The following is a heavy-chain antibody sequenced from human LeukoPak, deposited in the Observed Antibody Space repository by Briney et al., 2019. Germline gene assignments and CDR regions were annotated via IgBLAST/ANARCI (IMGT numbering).Heavy chain of an antibody. J-gene: IGHJ4*02. CDR3: SKWGDYGFLAGYYVSDY. V-gene: IGHV3-23*01. Sequence: PGASLTLSCAASGFTFSNYAMSWVRQPPGKGLEWVSAITGSGGNTYYADSVRGRFTISRDNSKNTVFLQMNSLRADDKAVFYCSKWGDYGFLAGYYVSDYWGQGTLVTVSS. D-gene: IGHD3-9*01. CDR1: GFTFSNYA. CDR2: ITGSGGNT.